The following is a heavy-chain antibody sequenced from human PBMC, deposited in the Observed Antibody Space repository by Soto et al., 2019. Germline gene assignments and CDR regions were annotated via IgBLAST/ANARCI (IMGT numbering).Heavy chain of an antibody. CDR2: IIPILGIA. J-gene: IGHJ6*02. CDR1: GGTFSSYT. D-gene: IGHD2-15*01. CDR3: AVVVAATYYYYYGMDV. V-gene: IGHV1-69*02. Sequence: QVQLVQSGAEVKKPGSSVKVSCKASGGTFSSYTISWVRQAPGQGLEWMGRIIPILGIANYAQKFQGRVTITXXKXTXRAYMELSSLRSEDPAVYYCAVVVAATYYYYYGMDVWGQGTTVTVSS.